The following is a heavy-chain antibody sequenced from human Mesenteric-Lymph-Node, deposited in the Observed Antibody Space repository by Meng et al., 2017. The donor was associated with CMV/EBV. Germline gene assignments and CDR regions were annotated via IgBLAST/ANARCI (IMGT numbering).Heavy chain of an antibody. CDR2: IKPNSGGT. J-gene: IGHJ3*02. CDR1: VYTFTDYY. CDR3: ARVFVVVPAAIGGNDVFDI. Sequence: SVNVSCKASVYTFTDYYMHWVRQAPGQGLEWMGCIKPNSGGTNYAQKFQGRVTMTRNTSINTAYLELTRLRTDDKAVFYFARVFVVVPAAIGGNDVFDIWGQGTMVTVSS. D-gene: IGHD2-2*02. V-gene: IGHV1-2*02.